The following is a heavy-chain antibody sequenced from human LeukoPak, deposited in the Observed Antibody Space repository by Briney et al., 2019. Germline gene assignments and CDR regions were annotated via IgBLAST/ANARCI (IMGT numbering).Heavy chain of an antibody. CDR3: ARDRVGATDYFDY. CDR2: ISYDGSNK. V-gene: IGHV3-30-3*01. Sequence: GGSLRLSSAASGFTFSSYAMHWVRQAPGKGLGWVAVISYDGSNKYYADSVKGRFTISRDNSKSTLYLQMNSLRAEDTAVYYCARDRVGATDYFDYWGQGTLVTVSS. D-gene: IGHD1-26*01. J-gene: IGHJ4*02. CDR1: GFTFSSYA.